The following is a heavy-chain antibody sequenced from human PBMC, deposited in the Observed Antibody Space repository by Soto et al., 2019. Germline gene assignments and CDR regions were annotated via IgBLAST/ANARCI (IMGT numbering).Heavy chain of an antibody. CDR3: ERSITRIIVAPFDY. CDR2: IYPGDSDT. Sequence: PGESLKISCKGSGYSFTSYWLGWVRQIPGKGLEWMGIIYPGDSDTRYSPSFQGQVTISAAKSISTAYLQCSSLKASATAMYYCERSITRIIVAPFDYWGQGTLVTVSS. CDR1: GYSFTSYW. V-gene: IGHV5-51*01. D-gene: IGHD3-22*01. J-gene: IGHJ4*02.